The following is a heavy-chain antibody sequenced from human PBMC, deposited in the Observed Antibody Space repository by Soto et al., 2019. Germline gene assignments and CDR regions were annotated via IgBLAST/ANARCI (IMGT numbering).Heavy chain of an antibody. CDR1: GYTFSTYW. V-gene: IGHV5-51*01. CDR3: ARKFAPEFFDS. Sequence: GESLKISCNGSGYTFSTYWISWVRQMPGKGLEWMGIIYPGDSDTKYSPAFQGQVTISADKSINTAYLQWTSLEASDTAMYYCARKFAPEFFDSWGQGTLVTVSS. J-gene: IGHJ4*02. CDR2: IYPGDSDT. D-gene: IGHD3-10*01.